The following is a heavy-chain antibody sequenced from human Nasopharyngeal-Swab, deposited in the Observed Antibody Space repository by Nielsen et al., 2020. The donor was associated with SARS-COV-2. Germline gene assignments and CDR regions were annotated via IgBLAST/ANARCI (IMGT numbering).Heavy chain of an antibody. D-gene: IGHD3-16*01. CDR3: ARDWGFYGVDV. Sequence: ASVKVSCKASGYTFTNYAMNWVRQAPGQGLEWMGWINTNTREPTYAQDFTGRFAFSLDTSVSTAYLQITSLKADDTAVYYCARDWGFYGVDVWGQGTTVIVSS. J-gene: IGHJ6*02. CDR1: GYTFTNYA. V-gene: IGHV7-4-1*02. CDR2: INTNTREP.